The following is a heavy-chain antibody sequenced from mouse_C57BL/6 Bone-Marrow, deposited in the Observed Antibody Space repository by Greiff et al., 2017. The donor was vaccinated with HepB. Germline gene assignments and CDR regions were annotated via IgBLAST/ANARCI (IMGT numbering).Heavy chain of an antibody. D-gene: IGHD1-1*01. CDR2: IYPRSGNT. Sequence: QVQLKQSGAELARPGASVKLSCKASGYTFTSYGISWVKQRTGQGLEWIGEIYPRSGNTYYNEKFKGKATLTADKSSSTAYMELRSLTSEDSAVYFCAYYGSVYAMDYWGQGTSVTASS. V-gene: IGHV1-81*01. J-gene: IGHJ4*01. CDR3: AYYGSVYAMDY. CDR1: GYTFTSYG.